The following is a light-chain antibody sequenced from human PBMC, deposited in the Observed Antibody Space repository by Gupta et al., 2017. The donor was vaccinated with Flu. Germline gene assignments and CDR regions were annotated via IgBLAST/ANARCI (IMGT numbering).Light chain of an antibody. CDR3: SSYAVSNYLV. Sequence: QSALTQPPSASGSPGQSVTISCTGSSSDVGGYNFVSWYQQYPGKAPTLLIYEVNKRPSGVPDRFSGSKSGNTAALTVSGLQAEDDADYYCSSYAVSNYLVFGGGTELTVL. J-gene: IGLJ2*01. CDR2: EVN. CDR1: SSDVGGYNF. V-gene: IGLV2-8*01.